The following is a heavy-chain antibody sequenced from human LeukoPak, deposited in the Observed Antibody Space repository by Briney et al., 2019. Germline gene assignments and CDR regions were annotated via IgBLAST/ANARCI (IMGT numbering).Heavy chain of an antibody. Sequence: PSESLSLTCTVSGASISSYYWSWIRQPPGKELEWIGYIYYSGSTTYNPSLNRRVTISVDTSKNHFSLKLSSVTAADTAVYFCAATRRGPAVIFWGQGTLVTVSS. CDR3: AATRRGPAVIF. CDR2: IYYSGST. J-gene: IGHJ4*02. D-gene: IGHD2-15*01. V-gene: IGHV4-59*01. CDR1: GASISSYY.